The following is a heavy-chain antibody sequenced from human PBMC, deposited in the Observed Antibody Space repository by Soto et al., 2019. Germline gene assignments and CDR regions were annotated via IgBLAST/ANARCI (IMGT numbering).Heavy chain of an antibody. CDR2: IYWDDDK. CDR1: GFSLSTSGVG. CDR3: ADYGDPVPYYFDY. D-gene: IGHD4-17*01. J-gene: IGHJ4*01. Sequence: QITLKESGPTLVKPTQTLTLTCTFSGFSLSTSGVGVGWMRQPPGEALEWLALIYWDDDKRFSPSLRGRLTSTRNPRKTQVAPTMTYMTPVDPGTYSCADYGDPVPYYFDYWGQGTLVTVSS. V-gene: IGHV2-5*02.